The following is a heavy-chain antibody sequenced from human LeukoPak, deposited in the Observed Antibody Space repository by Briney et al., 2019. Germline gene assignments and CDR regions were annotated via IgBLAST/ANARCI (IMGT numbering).Heavy chain of an antibody. CDR1: GYTFTSYD. Sequence: ASVKVSCKASGYTFTSYDINWVRQATGQGLEWMGWMNPNSGNTGYAQKFQGRVTMTRNTAMSTAYMELSSLRSEDTAVYYCATVKYYCSSSSCYDYWGQGTLVTVSS. CDR3: ATVKYYCSSSSCYDY. CDR2: MNPNSGNT. J-gene: IGHJ4*02. D-gene: IGHD2-2*01. V-gene: IGHV1-8*01.